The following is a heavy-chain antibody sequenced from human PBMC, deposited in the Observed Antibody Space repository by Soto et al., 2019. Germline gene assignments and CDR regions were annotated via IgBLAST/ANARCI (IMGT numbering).Heavy chain of an antibody. CDR1: GGTLSSYT. D-gene: IGHD5-12*01. J-gene: IGHJ2*01. Sequence: QVQLVQTGAEVKKPGSSVTVSCKASGGTLSSYTISWVRQAPGQGLEWMGGIIPIFGTANYAQKFHGRVTITADESTSTAYMELSSLRSEDTAVYYCARGNHRWLQLWYFDLWGRGTLVTVSS. V-gene: IGHV1-69*12. CDR3: ARGNHRWLQLWYFDL. CDR2: IIPIFGTA.